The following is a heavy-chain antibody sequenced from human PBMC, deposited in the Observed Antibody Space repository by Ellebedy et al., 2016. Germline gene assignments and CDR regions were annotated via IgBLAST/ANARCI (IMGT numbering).Heavy chain of an antibody. V-gene: IGHV3-7*01. D-gene: IGHD6-13*01. J-gene: IGHJ4*02. Sequence: GESLKISCAASGFTFSAYWMSWARQAPGKGLEWVANIRQDGGVKDYVDSVKGRFTISRDNAKNSLYLQMISLRAEDTAIYYCTKFSRGAAENYWGQGTLVTVSS. CDR1: GFTFSAYW. CDR2: IRQDGGVK. CDR3: TKFSRGAAENY.